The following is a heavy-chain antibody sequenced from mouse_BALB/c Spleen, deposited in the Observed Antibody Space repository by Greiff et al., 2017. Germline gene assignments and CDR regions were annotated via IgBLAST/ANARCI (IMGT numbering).Heavy chain of an antibody. CDR2: IYPRNSDT. V-gene: IGHV1-5*01. Sequence: VQLQQSGTVLARPGASVKMSCKASGYTFTSYWMHWVKQRPGQGLEWIGAIYPRNSDTSYNQKFKGKAKLTAVTSTSTAYMELSSLTNEDSAVYYCTRPIATVVADFDYWGQGTTLTVSS. CDR1: GYTFTSYW. D-gene: IGHD1-1*01. J-gene: IGHJ2*01. CDR3: TRPIATVVADFDY.